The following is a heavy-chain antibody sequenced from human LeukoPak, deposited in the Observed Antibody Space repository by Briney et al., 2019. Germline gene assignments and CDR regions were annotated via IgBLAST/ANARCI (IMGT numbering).Heavy chain of an antibody. CDR1: DGSFSGYY. CDR2: INHSGST. D-gene: IGHD3-22*01. J-gene: IGHJ4*02. Sequence: SETLSLTCAVYDGSFSGYYWSWIRQPPGKGLEWIGEINHSGSTDYNPSLKSRVTISVDTPKNQFSLKLSSVTAADTAVYYCARYSGYYLSYFDYWGQGTLVTVSS. CDR3: ARYSGYYLSYFDY. V-gene: IGHV4-34*01.